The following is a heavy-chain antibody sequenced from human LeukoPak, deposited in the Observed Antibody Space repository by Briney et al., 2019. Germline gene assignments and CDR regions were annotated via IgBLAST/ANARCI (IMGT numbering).Heavy chain of an antibody. J-gene: IGHJ6*04. CDR1: GFTFSSYE. CDR3: AELGITMSGGV. V-gene: IGHV3-48*03. D-gene: IGHD3-10*02. Sequence: PGGSLRLSCAAYGFTFSSYEMNWVRQAPGKGLEWVSYISSSGSTIYYADSVNGRFTISRDNAKNSLYLQMNSLRAEDTAVYYCAELGITMSGGVWGKGTTVTISS. CDR2: ISSSGSTI.